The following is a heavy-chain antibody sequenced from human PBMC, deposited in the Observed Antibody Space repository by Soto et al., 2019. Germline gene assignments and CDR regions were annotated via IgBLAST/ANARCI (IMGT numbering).Heavy chain of an antibody. CDR3: TRCSHWGCFDP. J-gene: IGHJ5*02. CDR2: INAGSGNT. D-gene: IGHD7-27*01. CDR1: GYTSTNDV. Sequence: ASVKVSCKASGYTSTNDVLHWVRQAPGQGPEWLGWINAGSGNTKYSQNFQDRVTFSKDTSASTAYMELSSLRSEDTAVYYCTRCSHWGCFDPWGQGTLVTVSS. V-gene: IGHV1-3*01.